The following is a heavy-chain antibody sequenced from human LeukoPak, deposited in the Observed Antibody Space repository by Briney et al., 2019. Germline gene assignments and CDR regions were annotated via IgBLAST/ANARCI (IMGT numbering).Heavy chain of an antibody. V-gene: IGHV1-69*13. D-gene: IGHD2-21*02. Sequence: SVKVSCKASGGTFSSYAISWVRQAPGQGLEWMGGIIPIFGTANYAQRFQGRVTITADESTSTAYMELSSLRSEDTAVYYGARDGSPVTAILTRSWFDPWGQGTLVTVSS. J-gene: IGHJ5*02. CDR2: IIPIFGTA. CDR3: ARDGSPVTAILTRSWFDP. CDR1: GGTFSSYA.